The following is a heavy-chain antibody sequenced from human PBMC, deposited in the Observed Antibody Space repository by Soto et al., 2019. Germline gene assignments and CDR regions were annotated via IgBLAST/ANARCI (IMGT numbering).Heavy chain of an antibody. J-gene: IGHJ6*02. V-gene: IGHV1-69*01. D-gene: IGHD3-22*01. CDR1: GGSFMSQA. CDR2: IIPFSGTV. Sequence: QVQLVQSGAEVKKPGSSVKVSCKASGGSFMSQAISWVRQAPGQGPEWMGGIIPFSGTVTYTQRFQGRLTLTADEPTKTAYMELSSLRSEDTAVYYCARGCYDSYAGFFGKDVWGQGTTVIVS. CDR3: ARGCYDSYAGFFGKDV.